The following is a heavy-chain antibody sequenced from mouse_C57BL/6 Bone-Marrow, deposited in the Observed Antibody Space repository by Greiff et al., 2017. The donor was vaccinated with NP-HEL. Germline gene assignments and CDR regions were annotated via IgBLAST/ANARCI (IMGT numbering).Heavy chain of an antibody. Sequence: QVQLKESGPGILQPSQTLSLTCSFSGFSLSTFGMGVGWIRQPSGKGLEWLAHIWWDDDKYYNPALKSRLTISKDTPKNQVFLKIANVDTADTATYYCARSYYYGSSFAYWGQGTLVTVSA. CDR1: GFSLSTFGMG. V-gene: IGHV8-8*01. D-gene: IGHD1-1*01. J-gene: IGHJ3*01. CDR3: ARSYYYGSSFAY. CDR2: IWWDDDK.